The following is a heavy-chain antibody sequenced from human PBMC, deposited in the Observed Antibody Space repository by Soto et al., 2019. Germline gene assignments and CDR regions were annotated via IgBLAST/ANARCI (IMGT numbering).Heavy chain of an antibody. D-gene: IGHD2-15*01. CDR1: GGSFSGYY. CDR3: ARDRGCSGGSCSRRGNWFDP. V-gene: IGHV4-34*01. Sequence: SETLSLTCAVYGGSFSGYYWSWIRQPPGKGLEWIGEINHSGSTNYNPSLKSRVTISVDTSKNQFSLKLSSVTAADTAVYYCARDRGCSGGSCSRRGNWFDPWGQGTLVTVSS. J-gene: IGHJ5*02. CDR2: INHSGST.